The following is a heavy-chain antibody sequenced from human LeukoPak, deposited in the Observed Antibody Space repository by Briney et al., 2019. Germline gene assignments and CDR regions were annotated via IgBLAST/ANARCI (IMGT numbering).Heavy chain of an antibody. Sequence: TSQTLSLTCTVSGGSISSGGYYWSWIRQHPGKGLEWIGYIYYSGSTYYNPPLKSRVTISVDTSKNQFSLKLSSVTAADTAVYYCARGLYCSGGSCYSYYYYGMDVWGQGTTVTVSS. CDR3: ARGLYCSGGSCYSYYYYGMDV. J-gene: IGHJ6*02. D-gene: IGHD2-15*01. V-gene: IGHV4-31*03. CDR2: IYYSGST. CDR1: GGSISSGGYY.